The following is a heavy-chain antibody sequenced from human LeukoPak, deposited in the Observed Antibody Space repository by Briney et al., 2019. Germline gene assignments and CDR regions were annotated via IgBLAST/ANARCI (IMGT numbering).Heavy chain of an antibody. CDR3: AGNFWSGYLIQSDAFDI. CDR1: GYTFTSYD. D-gene: IGHD3-3*01. V-gene: IGHV1-8*03. CDR2: MNPNSGNT. J-gene: IGHJ3*02. Sequence: ASVKVSCKASGYTFTSYDINWVRQATGQGLEWMGWMNPNSGNTGYAQKFQGRVTITRNTSISTAYMKPSSLRSEDTAVYYCAGNFWSGYLIQSDAFDIWGQGTMVTVSS.